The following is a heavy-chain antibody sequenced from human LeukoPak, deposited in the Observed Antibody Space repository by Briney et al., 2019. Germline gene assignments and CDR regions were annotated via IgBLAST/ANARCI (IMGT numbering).Heavy chain of an antibody. CDR2: MNPNSGNT. CDR1: GYTFTGYY. V-gene: IGHV1-8*02. J-gene: IGHJ4*02. D-gene: IGHD6-19*01. CDR3: ARGAVAATSEFDY. Sequence: ASVKVSCKASGYTFTGYYMHWVRQAPGQGLEWMGWMNPNSGNTGYAQNFQGRFTMTRNTSIVTAYMELSSLRSEDTAVYYCARGAVAATSEFDYWGQGTLVTVSS.